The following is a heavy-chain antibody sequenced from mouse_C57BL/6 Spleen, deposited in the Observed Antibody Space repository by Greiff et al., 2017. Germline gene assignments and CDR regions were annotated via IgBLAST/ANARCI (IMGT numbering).Heavy chain of an antibody. Sequence: QVQLQQSGAELVMPGASVKLSCKASGYTFTSYWMHWVKQRPGQGLEWIGEIDPSDSYTNYNQKFKGKSTLTVDKSSSTAYMQLSSLTSEDSAVYYCARALRLAYFDYWGQGTTLTVSS. CDR2: IDPSDSYT. J-gene: IGHJ2*01. CDR1: GYTFTSYW. V-gene: IGHV1-69*01. D-gene: IGHD3-2*02. CDR3: ARALRLAYFDY.